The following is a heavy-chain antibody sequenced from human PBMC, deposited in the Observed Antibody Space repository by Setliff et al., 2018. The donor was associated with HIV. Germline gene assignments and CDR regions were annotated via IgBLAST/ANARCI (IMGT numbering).Heavy chain of an antibody. J-gene: IGHJ4*02. Sequence: SVKVSCKASGDAFNSYAISWVRQAPGQGLEWMGGILDIFGTTYYAQKFQGRVTITTDESTITSYMELSSLRSEDTAVYYCARDRSYYPNYFDFWGQGTLVTVSS. CDR2: ILDIFGTT. V-gene: IGHV1-69*05. D-gene: IGHD3-10*01. CDR1: GDAFNSYA. CDR3: ARDRSYYPNYFDF.